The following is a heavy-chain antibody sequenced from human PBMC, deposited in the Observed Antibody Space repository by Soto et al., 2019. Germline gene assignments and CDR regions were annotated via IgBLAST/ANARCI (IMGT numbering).Heavy chain of an antibody. D-gene: IGHD6-19*01. V-gene: IGHV4-59*01. CDR1: GGSISSYY. J-gene: IGHJ4*02. Sequence: SETLSLTCTVSGGSISSYYWSWIRQPPGKGLEWIGYIYYSGSTNYNPSLKSRVTISVDTSKNQFSLKLSSVTAADTAVYYCARGVAGADHFDYWGQGTLVTVSS. CDR2: IYYSGST. CDR3: ARGVAGADHFDY.